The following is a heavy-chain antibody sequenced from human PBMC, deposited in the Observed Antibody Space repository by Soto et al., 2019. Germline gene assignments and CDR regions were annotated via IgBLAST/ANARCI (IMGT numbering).Heavy chain of an antibody. V-gene: IGHV3-53*01. CDR1: GFTVSSNY. CDR2: IYSDDRT. J-gene: IGHJ3*02. Sequence: GGSLRLSCAASGFTVSSNYMNWVRQAPGKGLEWVSVIYSDDRTYYADSVKGRFTISRDNSKNTVYLQLNSLRAEDTAVYYCTRERFLEWLVGVRFWAFDNWGQGTMVTV. CDR3: TRERFLEWLVGVRFWAFDN. D-gene: IGHD3-3*01.